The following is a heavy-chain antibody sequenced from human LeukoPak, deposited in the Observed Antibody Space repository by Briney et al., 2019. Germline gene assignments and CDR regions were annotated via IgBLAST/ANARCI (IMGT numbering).Heavy chain of an antibody. J-gene: IGHJ3*02. Sequence: GGSLRLSCAASGFTFSSYGMHWVRQAPGKGLEWVAVISYDGSNKYYADSVKGRFTISRDNSKNTLYLQMSSLRAEDTAVYYCARDAVAGTVWGAFDIWGQGTMVTVSS. CDR1: GFTFSSYG. D-gene: IGHD6-19*01. CDR3: ARDAVAGTVWGAFDI. V-gene: IGHV3-30*19. CDR2: ISYDGSNK.